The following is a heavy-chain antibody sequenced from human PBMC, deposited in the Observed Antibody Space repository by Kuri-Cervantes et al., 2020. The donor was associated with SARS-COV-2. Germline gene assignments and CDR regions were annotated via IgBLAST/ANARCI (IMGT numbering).Heavy chain of an antibody. D-gene: IGHD6-13*01. Sequence: SVKVSCKASGGTFSSYAVSWVRQAPGQGLEWMGGIIPILGTPNYAQKFQGRVTITADESTSTAYMELSSLRSEDTAVYYCARDNFWGWQQLDLWGQGTLVTVSS. CDR3: ARDNFWGWQQLDL. CDR2: IIPILGTP. CDR1: GGTFSSYA. J-gene: IGHJ5*02. V-gene: IGHV1-69*13.